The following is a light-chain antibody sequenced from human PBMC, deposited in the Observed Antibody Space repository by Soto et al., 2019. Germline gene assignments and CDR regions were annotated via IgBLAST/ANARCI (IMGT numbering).Light chain of an antibody. J-gene: IGKJ3*01. Sequence: EIVLTQSPGTLSLSPGESATLSCGASQSISGDYLAWYQQRPGQAPRLLIYGASSRTTGVPDRFSGSGSGTDFSLTISRLEPEDFAVYYCQQYGSSPGGFTFGPGTKVDIK. CDR3: QQYGSSPGGFT. CDR1: QSISGDY. CDR2: GAS. V-gene: IGKV3-20*01.